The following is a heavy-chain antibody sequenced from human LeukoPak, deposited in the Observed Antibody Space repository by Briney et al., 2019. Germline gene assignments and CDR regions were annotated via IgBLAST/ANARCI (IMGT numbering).Heavy chain of an antibody. V-gene: IGHV3-23*01. CDR1: GFTFSSYA. Sequence: GGSLRLSCAASGFTFSSYAMSWVRQAPGKGLECVSAISGSGGSTYYADSVKGWFTISRDNSENTLYLQMNSLRAEDTAVYYCAKGNPRIGYCSGGSCISPFDPWGQGTLVTVSS. D-gene: IGHD2-15*01. J-gene: IGHJ5*02. CDR2: ISGSGGST. CDR3: AKGNPRIGYCSGGSCISPFDP.